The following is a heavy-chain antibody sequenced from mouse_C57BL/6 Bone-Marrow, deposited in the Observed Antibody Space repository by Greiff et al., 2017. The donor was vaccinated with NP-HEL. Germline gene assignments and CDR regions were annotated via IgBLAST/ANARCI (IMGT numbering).Heavy chain of an antibody. CDR2: IDPCDSYT. Sequence: QVQLQQPGAELVMPGASVKLSCKASGYTFTSYWMPWVKQRPGQGLEWIGEIDPCDSYTNYNENFKGKSTLTVDKSSSTAYMQISSLTSEDTAVYYCAREEHDGYFDYGGQGTTLTVSS. D-gene: IGHD2-3*01. V-gene: IGHV1-69*01. J-gene: IGHJ2*01. CDR3: AREEHDGYFDY. CDR1: GYTFTSYW.